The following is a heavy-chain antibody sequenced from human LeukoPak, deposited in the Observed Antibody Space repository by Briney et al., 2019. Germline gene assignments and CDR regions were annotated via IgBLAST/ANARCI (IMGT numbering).Heavy chain of an antibody. Sequence: GGSLRLSCAASGFTFSSYNMNWVRQAPGKGLAWVSYITSSSSTIYHADSVKGRFTISRDNAKNSLYLQMNSLRDEDTAVYYCAREYSSSSGSVSDYWGQGTLVTVSS. D-gene: IGHD6-6*01. CDR2: ITSSSSTI. V-gene: IGHV3-48*02. CDR3: AREYSSSSGSVSDY. J-gene: IGHJ4*02. CDR1: GFTFSSYN.